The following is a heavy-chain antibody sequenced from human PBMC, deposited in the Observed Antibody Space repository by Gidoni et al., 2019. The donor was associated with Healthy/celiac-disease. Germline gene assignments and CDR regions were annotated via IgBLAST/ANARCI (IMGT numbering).Heavy chain of an antibody. CDR1: VGPISSSSYY. Sequence: QLQLQESGPGLVTPSETLSLTFTVSVGPISSSSYYWGWIRQPPGKGQEWIGSIYSSGITYYNPSLNSRVTISVDTSKNQFSLKLSSVTAADTAVYYCARRGYDYVWGSYRPDWYFDLWGRGTLVTVSS. V-gene: IGHV4-39*01. CDR3: ARRGYDYVWGSYRPDWYFDL. CDR2: IYSSGIT. D-gene: IGHD3-16*02. J-gene: IGHJ2*01.